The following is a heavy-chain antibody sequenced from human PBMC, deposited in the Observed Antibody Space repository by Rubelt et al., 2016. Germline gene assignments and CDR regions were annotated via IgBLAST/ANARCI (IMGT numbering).Heavy chain of an antibody. J-gene: IGHJ6*03. D-gene: IGHD1-26*01. CDR2: YYSGST. V-gene: IGHV4-59*12. Sequence: YYSGSTYYNPSLKSRVTISVDTSKNQFSLKLSSVTAADTAVYYCARLSGSYFYYYYYYMDVWGKGTTVTVSS. CDR3: ARLSGSYFYYYYYYMDV.